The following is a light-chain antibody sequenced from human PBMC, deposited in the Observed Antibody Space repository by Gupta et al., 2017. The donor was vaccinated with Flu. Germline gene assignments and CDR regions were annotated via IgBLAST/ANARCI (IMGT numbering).Light chain of an antibody. CDR3: HTWDSGIQV. J-gene: IGLJ3*02. V-gene: IGLV4-69*01. CDR2: VNSDDSH. CDR1: SGHDNYA. Sequence: QLVVTQSPSASAALGASVRLTCTLTSGHDNYAVAWHQQHPEKGPRFLMRVNSDDSHLKGVGIPDRFTGSSLGAERYLTISSLQSEDEADYYCHTWDSGIQVFGGGTQLTVL.